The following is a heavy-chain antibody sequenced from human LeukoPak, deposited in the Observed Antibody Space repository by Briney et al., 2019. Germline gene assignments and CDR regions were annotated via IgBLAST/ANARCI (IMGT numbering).Heavy chain of an antibody. Sequence: SETLSLTCAVYGGSFSGYYWSWIRQPPGKGLEWIGEINHSGSTNYNPSLKSRVTISADTSKNQFSLKLSSVTAADTAVYYCARGRGGPGAWGQGTLVTVSS. CDR1: GGSFSGYY. J-gene: IGHJ4*02. CDR2: INHSGST. D-gene: IGHD3-10*01. V-gene: IGHV4-34*01. CDR3: ARGRGGPGA.